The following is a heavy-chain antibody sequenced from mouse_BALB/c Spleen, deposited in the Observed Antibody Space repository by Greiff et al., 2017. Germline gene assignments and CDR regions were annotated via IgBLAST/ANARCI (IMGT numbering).Heavy chain of an antibody. CDR3: AREGPYYFDY. J-gene: IGHJ2*01. Sequence: DVKLVESGGGLVKPGGSLKLSCAASGFTFSSYAMSWVRQTPEKRLEWVASISSGGSTYYPDSVKGRFTISRDNARNILYLQMSSLRSEDTAMYYCAREGPYYFDYWGQGTTLTVSA. D-gene: IGHD3-3*01. V-gene: IGHV5-6-5*01. CDR1: GFTFSSYA. CDR2: ISSGGST.